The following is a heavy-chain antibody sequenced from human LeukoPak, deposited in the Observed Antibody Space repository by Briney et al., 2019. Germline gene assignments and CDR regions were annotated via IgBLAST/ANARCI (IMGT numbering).Heavy chain of an antibody. CDR3: ARVGRGVMGVAIDY. D-gene: IGHD3-16*01. CDR1: GFTFSSYG. J-gene: IGHJ4*02. CDR2: IRYDGSNK. V-gene: IGHV3-30*02. Sequence: GGSLGLSCAASGFTFSSYGMHWVRQAPGKGLEWVAFIRYDGSNKYYADSVKGRFTISRDNAKNSLYLQMNSLRAEDTAVYYCARVGRGVMGVAIDYWGQGTLVTVSS.